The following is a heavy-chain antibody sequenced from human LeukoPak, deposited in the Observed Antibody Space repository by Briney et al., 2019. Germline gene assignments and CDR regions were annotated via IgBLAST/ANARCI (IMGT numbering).Heavy chain of an antibody. D-gene: IGHD3-22*01. CDR2: IIPIFGTA. Sequence: SVKVSCKASGGTFSSYAISWVRQAPGQGLERMGGIIPIFGTANYAQRFQGRVTITAGESTSTAYMELSSLRSEDTAVYYCAREYYDSGVYSPEGTVYGGRGTLVTVSS. J-gene: IGHJ4*02. CDR1: GGTFSSYA. CDR3: AREYYDSGVYSPEGTVY. V-gene: IGHV1-69*01.